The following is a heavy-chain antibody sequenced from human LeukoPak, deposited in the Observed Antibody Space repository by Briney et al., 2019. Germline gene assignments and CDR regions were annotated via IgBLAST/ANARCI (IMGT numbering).Heavy chain of an antibody. CDR2: ISGSGGST. J-gene: IGHJ1*01. V-gene: IGHV3-23*01. Sequence: GGSLRLSCAASGFTFSSYAMSWVRQAPGKGLEWVSAISGSGGSTYYADSVKGRFTISRDNSKNTLYLQMNNLRAEDTAVYYCAKDKSSGWYGYFQHWGQGTLVTVSS. D-gene: IGHD6-19*01. CDR3: AKDKSSGWYGYFQH. CDR1: GFTFSSYA.